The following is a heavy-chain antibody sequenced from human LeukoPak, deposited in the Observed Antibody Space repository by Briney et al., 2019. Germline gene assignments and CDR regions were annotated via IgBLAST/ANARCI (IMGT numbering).Heavy chain of an antibody. J-gene: IGHJ6*02. D-gene: IGHD2-2*01. CDR1: GFTFSSYW. Sequence: GGSLRLSCAASGFTFSSYWMSWVRQAPGKGLEWVANIKQDGSEKYYVDSVKGRFTISRDNAKNSLYLQMNSLRAEDTAVYYCARELVVPAATLGDYYGMDVWGQGTTVTVSS. V-gene: IGHV3-7*01. CDR2: IKQDGSEK. CDR3: ARELVVPAATLGDYYGMDV.